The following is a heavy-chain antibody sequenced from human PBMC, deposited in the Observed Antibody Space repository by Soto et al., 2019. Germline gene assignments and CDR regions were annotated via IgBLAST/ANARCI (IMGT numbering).Heavy chain of an antibody. CDR3: ARGVYYYGSGRCPHFDP. Sequence: QVQLQESGPGLVKPSQTLSLTCTVSGGSISSGGYYWSWIRQHPGKGLEWIGYIYYSGSTYYNPSLKSRVTISVDTSTNQFSLKLSSVTAADTAVYYCARGVYYYGSGRCPHFDPWGQGTLVTVSS. J-gene: IGHJ5*02. D-gene: IGHD3-10*01. CDR1: GGSISSGGYY. CDR2: IYYSGST. V-gene: IGHV4-31*03.